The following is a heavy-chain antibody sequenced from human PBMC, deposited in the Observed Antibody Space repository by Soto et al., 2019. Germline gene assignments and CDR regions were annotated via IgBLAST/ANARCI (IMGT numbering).Heavy chain of an antibody. CDR3: AKDRLAGNFDY. Sequence: PGGSLRLSCAASGFTVSRNYMSWVRQAPGKGLEWVSVIYSGGSTYYADSVKGRFTISRDNSKNTLYLQMNGLRVEDTAVYYCAKDRLAGNFDYWGQGTQVTVSS. V-gene: IGHV3-53*01. CDR2: IYSGGST. CDR1: GFTVSRNY. J-gene: IGHJ4*02.